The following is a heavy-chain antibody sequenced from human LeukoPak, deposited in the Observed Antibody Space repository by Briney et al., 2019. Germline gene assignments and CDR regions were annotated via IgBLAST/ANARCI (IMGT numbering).Heavy chain of an antibody. D-gene: IGHD3-16*02. CDR3: AKEGGYDCVWGSLRSTPFFFDY. CDR1: GFTFSSYW. Sequence: PGGSLRLSCAASGFTFSSYWMHWVRQAPGKGLEWVSTISSTIDRTYYADSVKGRFTISRDNSKNTLYLQMSSLRAEDTAVYYCAKEGGYDCVWGSLRSTPFFFDYWGQGTLVTVSS. J-gene: IGHJ4*02. CDR2: ISSTIDRT. V-gene: IGHV3-23*01.